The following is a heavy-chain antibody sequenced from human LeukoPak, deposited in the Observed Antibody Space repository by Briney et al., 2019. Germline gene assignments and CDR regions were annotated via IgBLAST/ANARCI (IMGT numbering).Heavy chain of an antibody. V-gene: IGHV4-59*08. CDR2: IYYSGST. D-gene: IGHD4-23*01. CDR3: ARHLNSVSNAFDI. CDR1: GGSISSYY. J-gene: IGHJ3*02. Sequence: PSETLSLTCTVSGGSISSYYWSWIGKPPGKGLDGIGYIYYSGSTNYNPSLKSRVTISVDTSKNQFSLKLSSVTAADTAVYYCARHLNSVSNAFDIWGQGTMVTVSS.